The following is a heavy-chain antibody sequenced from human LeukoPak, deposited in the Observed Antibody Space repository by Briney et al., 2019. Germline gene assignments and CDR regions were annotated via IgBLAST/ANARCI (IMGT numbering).Heavy chain of an antibody. CDR1: GGSMKNYY. CDR3: ARAGYCSSTSCQWVPLV. Sequence: SETLSLTCTVSGGSMKNYYWIWIRQSPGKGLEWIGYIYYSGSTNYNPSLKSRVTISADTSKNQFSLKLNSVTAADTAVYYCARAGYCSSTSCQWVPLVWGQGTTVTVSS. CDR2: IYYSGST. J-gene: IGHJ6*02. V-gene: IGHV4-59*01. D-gene: IGHD2-2*03.